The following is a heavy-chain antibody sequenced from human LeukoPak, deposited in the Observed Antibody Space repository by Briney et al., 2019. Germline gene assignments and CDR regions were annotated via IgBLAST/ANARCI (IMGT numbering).Heavy chain of an antibody. CDR3: AKPYYGSGSYYYDAFDI. D-gene: IGHD3-10*01. Sequence: GGSLRLSCAASGFTFSSYGMHWVRQAPGKGLEWVAFIRYDGSNKYYADSVKGRFTISRDNSKNTLYLQMNSLRAEDTAVYYCAKPYYGSGSYYYDAFDIWGKGTMVTVSS. CDR2: IRYDGSNK. J-gene: IGHJ3*02. CDR1: GFTFSSYG. V-gene: IGHV3-30*02.